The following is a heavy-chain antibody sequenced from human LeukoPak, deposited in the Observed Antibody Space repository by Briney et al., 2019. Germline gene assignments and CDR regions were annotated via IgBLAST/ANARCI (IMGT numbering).Heavy chain of an antibody. CDR2: IIPILGIA. D-gene: IGHD3-22*01. CDR3: AAYYYDSSGYFSVDY. V-gene: IGHV1-69*04. J-gene: IGHJ4*02. CDR1: GGTFSSYA. Sequence: SVKVSCKASGGTFSSYAISWVRQAPGQGLEWMGRIIPILGIANYAQKFQGRVTITADKSTSTACMELSSLRSEDTAVYYCAAYYYDSSGYFSVDYWGQGTLVTVSS.